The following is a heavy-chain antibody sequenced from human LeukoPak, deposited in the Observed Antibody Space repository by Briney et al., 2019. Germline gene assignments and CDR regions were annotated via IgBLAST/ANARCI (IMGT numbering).Heavy chain of an antibody. D-gene: IGHD3-22*01. V-gene: IGHV3-30*03. CDR3: ASDLGQYYDTSDNWFDP. CDR2: ISYNGSNK. J-gene: IGHJ5*02. Sequence: PGGSLRLSCAASRFTFSSYGMHWVRLAPGKGLEWVAVISYNGSNKYYADSVKGRFTISRDNAKNTLNLQMNSLRAEDTAVYYCASDLGQYYDTSDNWFDPWGQGTLVTVSS. CDR1: RFTFSSYG.